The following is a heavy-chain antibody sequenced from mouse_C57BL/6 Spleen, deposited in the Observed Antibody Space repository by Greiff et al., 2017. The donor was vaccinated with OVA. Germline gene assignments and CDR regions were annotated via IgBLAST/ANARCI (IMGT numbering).Heavy chain of an antibody. V-gene: IGHV1-15*01. CDR1: GYTFTDYE. D-gene: IGHD1-1*01. CDR3: TRSGYCGSGYGYFDV. Sequence: QVQLQQSGAELVRPGASVTLSCKASGYTFTDYEMHWVKQTPVHGLEWIGAIDPETGGTAYNQKFKGKAILTADKSSSTAYMELRSLLSEVSSVYYWTRSGYCGSGYGYFDVWGTGTPVTVSS. CDR2: IDPETGGT. J-gene: IGHJ1*03.